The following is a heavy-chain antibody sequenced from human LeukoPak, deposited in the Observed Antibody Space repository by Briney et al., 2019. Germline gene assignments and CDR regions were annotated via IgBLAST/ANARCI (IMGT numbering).Heavy chain of an antibody. CDR3: ARDNDSRDPPHFDY. J-gene: IGHJ4*02. CDR2: INPDSGDT. CDR1: GYTFTGYY. Sequence: GASVKVSCKASGYTFTGYYIHWVRQAPGQGLEWMGWINPDSGDTNYAQRFQGRATMTRDTSISTAYMEKRRLTSDDTAVYYCARDNDSRDPPHFDYWGQGTLVTVSS. V-gene: IGHV1-2*02. D-gene: IGHD3-16*01.